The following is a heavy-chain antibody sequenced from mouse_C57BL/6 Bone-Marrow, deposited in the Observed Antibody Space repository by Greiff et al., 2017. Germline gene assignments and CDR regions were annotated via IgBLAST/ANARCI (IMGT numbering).Heavy chain of an antibody. V-gene: IGHV6-6*01. CDR3: TRFLITTVVVSYWYFDV. CDR2: IRNKANNHAT. CDR1: GFTFSDAW. J-gene: IGHJ1*03. D-gene: IGHD1-1*01. Sequence: EVKLVESGGGLVQPGGSMKLSCAASGFTFSDAWMDWVRQSPEKGLEWVAEIRNKANNHATYYAESVKGRFTISRDDSKSSVYLQMNSLRAEDTGIYYCTRFLITTVVVSYWYFDVWGTGTTVTVSS.